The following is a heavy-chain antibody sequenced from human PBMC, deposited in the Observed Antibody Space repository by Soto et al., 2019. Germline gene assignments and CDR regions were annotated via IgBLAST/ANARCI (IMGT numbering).Heavy chain of an antibody. J-gene: IGHJ6*02. Sequence: GASVKVSCKASGGTFSSYAISWVRQAPGRGLEWMGGIIPIFGTANYAQKFQGRVTITADESTSTAYMELSSLRSEDTAVYYCARDERPGSGSRYYYYGMDVWGQGTTVTVSS. CDR2: IIPIFGTA. CDR3: ARDERPGSGSRYYYYGMDV. CDR1: GGTFSSYA. D-gene: IGHD3-10*01. V-gene: IGHV1-69*13.